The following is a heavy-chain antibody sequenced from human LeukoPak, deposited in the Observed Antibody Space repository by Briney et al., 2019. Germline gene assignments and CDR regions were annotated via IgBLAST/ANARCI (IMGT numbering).Heavy chain of an antibody. Sequence: HPGGSLRLSCAASGFTFSTYWMNWYRQAPGKGLEWVGNINQDASEINYVDSVRGRFTISRDNAKNSLHLQMNSLRAEDTAVYYCATDRDNSDWQKRFDSWGQGALVTVSS. J-gene: IGHJ4*02. CDR2: INQDASEI. D-gene: IGHD2-21*02. CDR3: ATDRDNSDWQKRFDS. V-gene: IGHV3-7*01. CDR1: GFTFSTYW.